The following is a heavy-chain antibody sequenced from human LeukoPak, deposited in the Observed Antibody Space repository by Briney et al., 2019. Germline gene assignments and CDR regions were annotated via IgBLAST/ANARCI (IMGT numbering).Heavy chain of an antibody. CDR1: GFTFSSYS. CDR2: ISSSGSYI. J-gene: IGHJ6*03. D-gene: IGHD1-14*01. Sequence: PGGSLRLSCAASGFTFSSYSMNWARQAPGKGLEWGSSISSSGSYIYYADSVKGRFTISRDNAKNSLYLQMIRLRAEDTAVYYCARVGPWVNPDYYYYYMDVWGKGTTVTVSS. V-gene: IGHV3-21*01. CDR3: ARVGPWVNPDYYYYYMDV.